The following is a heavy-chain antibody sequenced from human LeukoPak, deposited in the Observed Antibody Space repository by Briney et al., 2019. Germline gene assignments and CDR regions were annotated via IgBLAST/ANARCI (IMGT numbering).Heavy chain of an antibody. D-gene: IGHD3-22*01. J-gene: IGHJ4*02. CDR2: IYISGST. Sequence: SETLSLTCTVSGDSMSTYYWTWIRQPPGKGLEWIGYIYISGSTNYNPSLKSRVTISVYTSKNQFSLWLTSVSAADTAASVCARGVGSGYTDDWGQGTLVTVSS. V-gene: IGHV4-59*01. CDR3: ARGVGSGYTDD. CDR1: GDSMSTYY.